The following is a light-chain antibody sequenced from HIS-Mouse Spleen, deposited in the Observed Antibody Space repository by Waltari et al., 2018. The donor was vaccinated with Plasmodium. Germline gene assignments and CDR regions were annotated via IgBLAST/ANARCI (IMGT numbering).Light chain of an antibody. V-gene: IGKV1-27*01. Sequence: DIQMTQSPSSLSASVGDRVTITFRASQGISNYLAWYQQKPGKVPKLLIYAASTLQSGVPSRFSGSGSGTDFTLTISSPQPEDVATYYCQKYNSAPHTFGQGTKLEIK. CDR2: AAS. J-gene: IGKJ2*01. CDR3: QKYNSAPHT. CDR1: QGISNY.